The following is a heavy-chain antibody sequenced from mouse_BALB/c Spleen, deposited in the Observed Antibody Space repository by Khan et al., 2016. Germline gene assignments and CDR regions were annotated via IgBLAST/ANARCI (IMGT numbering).Heavy chain of an antibody. J-gene: IGHJ3*01. V-gene: IGHV5-6-4*01. CDR1: GFTFSSYT. D-gene: IGHD3-2*01. Sequence: EVELVESGGGLVKPGGSLKLSCAASGFTFSSYTMSWVRQTPEKRLEWVATISSGGNYTYYPDTVKGRFTISRDNAKNTLYLQMSSLKSEDTAMXCCTKDRSGGFAYWGQGTLVTVSA. CDR3: TKDRSGGFAY. CDR2: ISSGGNYT.